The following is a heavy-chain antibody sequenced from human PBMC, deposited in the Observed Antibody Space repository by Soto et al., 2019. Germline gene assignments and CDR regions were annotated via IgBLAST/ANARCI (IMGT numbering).Heavy chain of an antibody. CDR3: ARQRGTRGYCSGGSCLSPRFDP. V-gene: IGHV4-39*01. CDR1: GGSISSSSYY. J-gene: IGHJ5*02. CDR2: IYYSGST. D-gene: IGHD2-15*01. Sequence: PSDTLSLTCTVSGGSISSSSYYWGWIRQPPGKGLEWIGSIYYSGSTYYNPSLKSRVTISVDTSKNQFSLKLSSVTAADTAVYYCARQRGTRGYCSGGSCLSPRFDPWGQGTLVTVSS.